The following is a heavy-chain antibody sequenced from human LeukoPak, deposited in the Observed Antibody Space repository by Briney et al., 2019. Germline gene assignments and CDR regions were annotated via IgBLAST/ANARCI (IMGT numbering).Heavy chain of an antibody. V-gene: IGHV4-59*01. CDR1: GASISSSY. D-gene: IGHD6-13*01. CDR2: ICYSGST. CDR3: ARDSGPAAVSYNWFDP. Sequence: PSETLSLTCTVSGASISSSYWSWIRQPPGKGLEWIGYICYSGSTNYNPSLKSRVTISVDTSKNQFSLKLSSVTAADTAVYYCARDSGPAAVSYNWFDPWGQGTLVTVSS. J-gene: IGHJ5*02.